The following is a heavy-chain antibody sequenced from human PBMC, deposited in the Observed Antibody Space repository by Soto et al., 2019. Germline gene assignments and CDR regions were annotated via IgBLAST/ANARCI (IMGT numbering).Heavy chain of an antibody. D-gene: IGHD2-15*01. CDR1: GYTFTGYY. CDR3: ARELVVVAATSDPQNYYYYYGMDV. V-gene: IGHV1-2*02. Sequence: GASVKVSCKASGYTFTGYYMHWVRQAPGQGLEWMGWINPNSGGTNYAQKFQGRVTMTRDTSISTAYMELSRLRSDDTAVYYCARELVVVAATSDPQNYYYYYGMDVWGQGTTVTVSS. J-gene: IGHJ6*02. CDR2: INPNSGGT.